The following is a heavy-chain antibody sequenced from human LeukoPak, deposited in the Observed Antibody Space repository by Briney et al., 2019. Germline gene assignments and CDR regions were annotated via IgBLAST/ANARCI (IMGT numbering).Heavy chain of an antibody. CDR2: IYPGDSDT. Sequence: GESLKISCKGSGYSFTSYWIGWVRQMPGKGLEWMGIIYPGDSDTRYSPSFQGQVTISADKSISTAYLQWSSLKASDTAMYYCARQLLGRDGYNDFDYWGQGTLVTVSS. V-gene: IGHV5-51*01. J-gene: IGHJ4*02. D-gene: IGHD5-24*01. CDR3: ARQLLGRDGYNDFDY. CDR1: GYSFTSYW.